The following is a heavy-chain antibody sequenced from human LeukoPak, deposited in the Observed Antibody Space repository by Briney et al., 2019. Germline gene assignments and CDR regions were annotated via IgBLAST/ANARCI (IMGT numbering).Heavy chain of an antibody. CDR2: INPNSGGT. J-gene: IGHJ4*02. CDR1: GYTFTGYY. Sequence: ASVKVSCKASGYTFTGYYMHWVRQAPGQGLEWIGRINPNSGGTNYAQKFQGRVTMTRDTSISTAYMELSRLRSDDTAVYYCARDPLGYCSGGSCYEFDYWGQGTLVTVSS. D-gene: IGHD2-15*01. CDR3: ARDPLGYCSGGSCYEFDY. V-gene: IGHV1-2*06.